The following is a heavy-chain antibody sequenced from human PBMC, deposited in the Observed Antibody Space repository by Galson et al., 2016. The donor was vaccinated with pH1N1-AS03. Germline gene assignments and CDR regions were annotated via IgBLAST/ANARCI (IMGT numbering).Heavy chain of an antibody. D-gene: IGHD2/OR15-2a*01. J-gene: IGHJ4*02. CDR1: GFAVRSHS. V-gene: IGHV3-48*03. CDR3: TRDGTDTYFDFDF. Sequence: SLRLSCAASGFAVRSHSMNWVRQAPGKGLEWISYITGVGVTMYGDSVRGRFVLSRDDAKNSVSLQMNSLRAEDTAIYYCTRDGTDTYFDFDFWGQGTLVTVSS. CDR2: ITGVGVT.